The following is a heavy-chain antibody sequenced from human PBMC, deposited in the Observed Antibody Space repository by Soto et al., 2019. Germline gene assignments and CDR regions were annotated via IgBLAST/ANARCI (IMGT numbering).Heavy chain of an antibody. CDR3: ARVGGFGATTIDY. D-gene: IGHD3-10*01. CDR1: GGSISSGDYY. CDR2: IYYSGST. V-gene: IGHV4-30-4*01. J-gene: IGHJ4*02. Sequence: QVQLQESGPGLVKPSQTLSLTCTVSGGSISSGDYYWSWIRQPPGKGLEWIGHIYYSGSTYYNPSLKSRVTISVATSKIQFSLKLSSVTAADTAVYYCARVGGFGATTIDYWGQGTLVTVSS.